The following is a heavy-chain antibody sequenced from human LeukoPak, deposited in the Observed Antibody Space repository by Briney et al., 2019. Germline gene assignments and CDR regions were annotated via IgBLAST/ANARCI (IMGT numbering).Heavy chain of an antibody. V-gene: IGHV3-7*01. D-gene: IGHD3-10*01. J-gene: IGHJ6*03. CDR2: IKQDGSEK. CDR1: GFTFSSYW. CDR3: ARGHGVQGYYYMDV. Sequence: PGGSLRLSCAASGFTFSSYWMSWVRQAPGKGLEWVANIKQDGSEKYYVDSVKGRFTISRDNAKNTLYLQMNSLRAEDTAVYYCARGHGVQGYYYMDVWGKGTTVTVSS.